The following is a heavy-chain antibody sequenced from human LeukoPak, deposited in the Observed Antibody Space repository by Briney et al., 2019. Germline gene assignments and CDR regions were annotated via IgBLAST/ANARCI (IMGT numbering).Heavy chain of an antibody. D-gene: IGHD6-25*01. V-gene: IGHV4-34*09. CDR2: VAHEGPT. CDR3: ARDSISLASGSPVYYFDY. CDR1: GASLRDYY. Sequence: SETLSLTCAVYGASLRDYYCRWIGQSPGKGLQWIGEVAHEGPTVYSPTLNRKYNPSLRSRVTMSVDPSKNQFSLKLTSVTAADTAVYYCARDSISLASGSPVYYFDYWGQGTLVAVSS. J-gene: IGHJ4*02.